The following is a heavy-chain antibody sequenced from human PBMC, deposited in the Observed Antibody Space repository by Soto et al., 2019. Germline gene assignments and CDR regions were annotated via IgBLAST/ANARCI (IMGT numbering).Heavy chain of an antibody. CDR2: IIPILGIA. Sequence: GASVKVSCKASGGTFSSYTISWVRQAPGQGLEWMGRIIPILGIANYAQKFQGRVTITADKSTSTAYMELSSLRSEDTAVYYCARGYCSGGSCLGLSYFDYWGQGTLVTVSS. V-gene: IGHV1-69*02. CDR3: ARGYCSGGSCLGLSYFDY. J-gene: IGHJ4*02. CDR1: GGTFSSYT. D-gene: IGHD2-15*01.